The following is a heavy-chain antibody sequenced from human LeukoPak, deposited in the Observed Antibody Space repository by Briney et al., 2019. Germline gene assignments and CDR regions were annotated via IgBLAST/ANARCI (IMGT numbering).Heavy chain of an antibody. CDR1: GFTFSSYR. J-gene: IGHJ4*02. CDR3: ARAHSDIVVVPAGY. V-gene: IGHV3-21*01. Sequence: GGSLRLSCAASGFTFSSYRMNWVRQAPGKGMEWVSSISSSSSYIYYADSVKGRFTISRDNAKNSLYLQMNSLRAEDTAVYYCARAHSDIVVVPAGYWGQGTLVTVSS. D-gene: IGHD2-2*01. CDR2: ISSSSSYI.